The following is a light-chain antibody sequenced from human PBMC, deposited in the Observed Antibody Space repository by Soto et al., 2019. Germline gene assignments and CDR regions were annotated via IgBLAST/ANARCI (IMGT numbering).Light chain of an antibody. CDR2: ATS. J-gene: IGKJ1*01. V-gene: IGKV1-39*01. CDR1: QSISSY. Sequence: DIQMTQSPSSLSAFVGDRVTITCRASQSISSYLNWYQQKPGTAPKLLIYATSSLQSGVPSRFSGSGSGTDFTLIISSLQPEDFATYYCQQSLSTPRTFGQGTQVEVK. CDR3: QQSLSTPRT.